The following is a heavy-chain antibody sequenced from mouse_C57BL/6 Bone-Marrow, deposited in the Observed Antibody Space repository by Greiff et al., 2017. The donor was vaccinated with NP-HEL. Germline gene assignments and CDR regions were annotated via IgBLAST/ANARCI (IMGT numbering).Heavy chain of an antibody. CDR2: ISSGGIYT. CDR1: GFTFSSYG. CDR3: ARRGDYDGYFDY. D-gene: IGHD2-4*01. Sequence: EVHLVESGGDLVKPGGSLKLSCAASGFTFSSYGMSWVRQTPDKRLEWVATISSGGIYTYYPDSVKGRFTISRDNAKNTLYLQMSSLKSEDTAMYYCARRGDYDGYFDYWGQGTTLTVSS. V-gene: IGHV5-6*01. J-gene: IGHJ2*01.